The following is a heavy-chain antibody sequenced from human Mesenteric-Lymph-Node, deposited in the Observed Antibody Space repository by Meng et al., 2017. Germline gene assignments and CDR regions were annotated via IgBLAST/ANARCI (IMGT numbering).Heavy chain of an antibody. CDR1: GGSISSYY. V-gene: IGHV4-59*12. J-gene: IGHJ4*02. CDR3: ARGYCSTTSCYSSDY. Sequence: SETLSLTCTVSGGSISSYYWSWIRQPPGKGLEWVGNIYYSGNTYYNPSLKSRVTISVDTSKNQFSLKLTSVTAADTAVYYCARGYCSTTSCYSSDYWGQGTLVTVSS. CDR2: IYYSGNT. D-gene: IGHD2-2*01.